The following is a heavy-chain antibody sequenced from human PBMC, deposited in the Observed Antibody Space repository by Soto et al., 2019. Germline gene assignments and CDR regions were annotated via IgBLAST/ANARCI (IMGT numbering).Heavy chain of an antibody. CDR2: ISAYNGNT. CDR3: ARYGVYSSGWTEYNWFDP. J-gene: IGHJ5*02. V-gene: IGHV1-18*01. D-gene: IGHD6-19*01. Sequence: XSVKVSCKASGYTFTSYGISWVRQAPGQGLEWMGWISAYNGNTNYAQKLQGRVTMTTDTSTSTAYMELRSLRSDDTAVYYCARYGVYSSGWTEYNWFDPWGQGTLVTVS. CDR1: GYTFTSYG.